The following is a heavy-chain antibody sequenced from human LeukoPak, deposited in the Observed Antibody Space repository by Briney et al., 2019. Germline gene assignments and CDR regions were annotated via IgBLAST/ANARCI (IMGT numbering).Heavy chain of an antibody. V-gene: IGHV3-23*01. CDR2: ISESGTNT. J-gene: IGHJ4*02. Sequence: GGSLRLSCAASGFTFNNFAMSWVRQAPGKGLEWVPLISESGTNTHCADSVKGRFTISRDNSKNTLILQMNSLRAEDTAVYFCAKTPGYCSGGSCYFHHFDYWGQGTLVTVSS. CDR1: GFTFNNFA. CDR3: AKTPGYCSGGSCYFHHFDY. D-gene: IGHD2-15*01.